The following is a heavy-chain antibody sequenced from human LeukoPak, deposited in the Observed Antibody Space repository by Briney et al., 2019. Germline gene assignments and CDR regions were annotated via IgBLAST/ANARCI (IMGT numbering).Heavy chain of an antibody. Sequence: GGSLRLSCSASGFTFTTYGMNWVRQAPGKGLEWVSGIGGSGTRTYYADSVKGRFTISRDNAKNSLYLQMNSLRAEDTAVYYCAELGITMIGGVWGKGTTVTISS. J-gene: IGHJ6*04. D-gene: IGHD3-10*02. V-gene: IGHV3-23*01. CDR3: AELGITMIGGV. CDR1: GFTFTTYG. CDR2: IGGSGTRT.